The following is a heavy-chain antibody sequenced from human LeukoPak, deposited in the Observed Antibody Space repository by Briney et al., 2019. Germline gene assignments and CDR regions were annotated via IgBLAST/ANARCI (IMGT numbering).Heavy chain of an antibody. D-gene: IGHD6-13*01. J-gene: IGHJ4*02. CDR2: ISGSGGST. Sequence: GGTLRLSCAASGFTFSSYGMSWVRQAPGRGLEWVSAISGSGGSTYYADPVKGRFTISRDNSKNTLYLQMKSLRAEDTAVYYCARDQVSIAGTGIDYWGQGTLVTVSS. CDR1: GFTFSSYG. V-gene: IGHV3-23*01. CDR3: ARDQVSIAGTGIDY.